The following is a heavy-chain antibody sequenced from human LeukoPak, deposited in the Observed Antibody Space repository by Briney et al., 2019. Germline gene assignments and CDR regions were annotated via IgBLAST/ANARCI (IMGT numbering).Heavy chain of an antibody. CDR3: ARGFTVTTRGSSPDDY. CDR2: INTNTGNP. J-gene: IGHJ4*02. Sequence: GASVKVSCKASGYTFTNYAMNWVRQAPGQGLEWMGWINTNTGNPTYAQGFTGRFVFSLDTSVSTAYLQISSLKAEDTAVYYCARGFTVTTRGSSPDDYWGQGTLVTVSS. V-gene: IGHV7-4-1*02. CDR1: GYTFTNYA. D-gene: IGHD4-17*01.